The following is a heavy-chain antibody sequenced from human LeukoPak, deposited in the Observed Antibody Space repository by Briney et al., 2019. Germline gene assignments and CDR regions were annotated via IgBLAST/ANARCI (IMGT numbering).Heavy chain of an antibody. J-gene: IGHJ6*03. CDR2: ISAYNGNT. D-gene: IGHD3-3*01. CDR3: ARDTPPADFWSGYYTSYYYYMDV. CDR1: GYTLTELS. Sequence: ASVKVSCKVSGYTLTELSMHWVRQAPGQGLEWMGWISAYNGNTNYAQKLQGRVTMTTDTSTSTAYMELRSLRSDDTAVYYCARDTPPADFWSGYYTSYYYYMDVWGKGTTVTVSS. V-gene: IGHV1-18*01.